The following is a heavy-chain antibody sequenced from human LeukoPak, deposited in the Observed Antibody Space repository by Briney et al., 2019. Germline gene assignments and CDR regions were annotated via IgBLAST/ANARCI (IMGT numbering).Heavy chain of an antibody. Sequence: GASVKVSCKASGYTFTNYGISWVRQAPGQGLEWMGWISAYNGNTNYAQKLQGRVTMTTDTSTSTAYMELSSLRSEDTAVYYCARDLRYFWSGPPGMDVWGQGTTVTVSS. D-gene: IGHD3-3*01. J-gene: IGHJ6*02. CDR2: ISAYNGNT. V-gene: IGHV1-18*01. CDR3: ARDLRYFWSGPPGMDV. CDR1: GYTFTNYG.